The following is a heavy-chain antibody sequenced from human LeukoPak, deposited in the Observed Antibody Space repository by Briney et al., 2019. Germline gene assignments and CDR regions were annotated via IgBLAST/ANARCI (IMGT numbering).Heavy chain of an antibody. D-gene: IGHD2-2*02. J-gene: IGHJ6*02. CDR2: ISYDGSNK. CDR3: AREFLDCSSTSCYTDVYYYYGMDV. V-gene: IGHV3-30*04. CDR1: GFTFSSYA. Sequence: GGSLRLSCAASGFTFSSYAMHWVRQAPGKGLEWVAVISYDGSNKYYADSVKGRFTISRDNSKNTLYLQMNSLRAEDTAVYYCAREFLDCSSTSCYTDVYYYYGMDVWGQGTTATVSS.